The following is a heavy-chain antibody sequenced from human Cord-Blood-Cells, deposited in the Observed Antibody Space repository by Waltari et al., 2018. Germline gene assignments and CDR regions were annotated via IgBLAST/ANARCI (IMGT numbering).Heavy chain of an antibody. V-gene: IGHV4-34*01. CDR2: INHSGST. CDR1: GGSFSGYY. J-gene: IGHJ3*02. D-gene: IGHD2-21*01. CDR3: ARETSIAKLSAFDI. Sequence: QVQLQQWGAGLLKPSETLSLTCAVYGGSFSGYYWSWIRQPPGKGLEWCGEINHSGSTNYNPSLKSRVTISVDTSKNQFSLKLSSVTAADTAVYYCARETSIAKLSAFDIWGQGTMVTVSS.